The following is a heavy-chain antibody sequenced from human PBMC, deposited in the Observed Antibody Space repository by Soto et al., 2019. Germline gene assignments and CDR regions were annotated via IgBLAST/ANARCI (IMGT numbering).Heavy chain of an antibody. V-gene: IGHV4-39*01. CDR1: GGSISSSSYY. CDR2: IYYSGST. CDR3: ARRTAMATFDY. Sequence: QLQLQESGPGLVKPSETLSLTCTVSGGSISSSSYYWGWIRQPPGKGLEWIGSIYYSGSTYYNPSLKSRGTISVDTSKNQFSLKLSSVTAADTAVYYCARRTAMATFDYWGQGTLVTVSS. J-gene: IGHJ4*02. D-gene: IGHD5-18*01.